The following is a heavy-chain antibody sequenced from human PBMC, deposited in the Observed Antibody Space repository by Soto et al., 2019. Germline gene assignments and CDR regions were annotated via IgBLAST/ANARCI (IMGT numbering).Heavy chain of an antibody. Sequence: KVSCKASGGTFSSYAISWVRQAPGQGLEWMGGIIPIFGTANYAQKFQGRVTITADESTSTAYMELSSLRSEDTAVYYCARPYYYEPINYYGMDVWGQGTTVTVSS. CDR2: IIPIFGTA. D-gene: IGHD3-22*01. V-gene: IGHV1-69*01. J-gene: IGHJ6*02. CDR1: GGTFSSYA. CDR3: ARPYYYEPINYYGMDV.